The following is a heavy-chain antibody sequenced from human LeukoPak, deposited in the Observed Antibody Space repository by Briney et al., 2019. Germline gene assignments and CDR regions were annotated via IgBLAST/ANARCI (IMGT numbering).Heavy chain of an antibody. CDR2: ISYDGSNE. D-gene: IGHD3-16*02. CDR3: VRDHEEYVWGSYRPPSGY. Sequence: GGSLRLSCAVSGFTFSSYGMHWVRQAPGKGLEWVTVISYDGSNEYYSDSVKGRFTISRDNSKSTLYLQMNSLRPEDTAVYYCVRDHEEYVWGSYRPPSGYWGQGTLVTVSS. J-gene: IGHJ4*02. CDR1: GFTFSSYG. V-gene: IGHV3-30*03.